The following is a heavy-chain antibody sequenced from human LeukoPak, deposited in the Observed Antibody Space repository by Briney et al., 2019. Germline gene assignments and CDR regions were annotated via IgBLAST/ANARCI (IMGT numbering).Heavy chain of an antibody. CDR3: ARVGGGYAFDY. V-gene: IGHV3-53*01. CDR1: GFTVSSNY. CDR2: IYSGGST. Sequence: GGSLRLSCAASGFTVSSNYMDWVRQAPGKGLEWVSVIYSGGSTYYADSVKGRFTISRDNSKNTLYLQMNSLRAEDTAVYYCARVGGGYAFDYWGQGTLVTVSS. D-gene: IGHD5-12*01. J-gene: IGHJ4*02.